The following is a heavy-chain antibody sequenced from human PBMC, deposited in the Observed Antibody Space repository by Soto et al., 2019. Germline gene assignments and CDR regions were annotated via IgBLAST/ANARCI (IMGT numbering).Heavy chain of an antibody. Sequence: QVQLVQSGAEVKKPGSSVKVSCKASGGTFSSYAISWVRQAPGQGLEWMGGIIPIFGTANYAQKFQGRVTITADESTSTAYMELGSLGSEDTAGYYWARHRCSGGSCYSVYYHGMDGWGQGTTVPVSS. D-gene: IGHD2-15*01. CDR3: ARHRCSGGSCYSVYYHGMDG. CDR1: GGTFSSYA. CDR2: IIPIFGTA. V-gene: IGHV1-69*01. J-gene: IGHJ6*02.